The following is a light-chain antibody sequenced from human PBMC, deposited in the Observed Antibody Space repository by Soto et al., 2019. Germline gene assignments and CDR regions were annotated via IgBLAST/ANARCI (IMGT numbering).Light chain of an antibody. Sequence: QSALTQPASVSGSPGQSITISCTGSSSDIGDYNYVSWFQQHPGTAPKLIIFEVSNRPSGISDRFSGSKSGNTASLTISGLQAEDEADYYYNSYTSVTTPHLVFGGGTKLTVL. CDR3: NSYTSVTTPHLV. J-gene: IGLJ2*01. CDR1: SSDIGDYNY. CDR2: EVS. V-gene: IGLV2-14*01.